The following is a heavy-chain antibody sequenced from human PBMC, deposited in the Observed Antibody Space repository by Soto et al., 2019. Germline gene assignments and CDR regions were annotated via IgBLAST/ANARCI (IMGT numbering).Heavy chain of an antibody. J-gene: IGHJ5*02. V-gene: IGHV1-46*03. D-gene: IGHD6-13*01. CDR1: GYTFTSYY. CDR3: ARDPRIAAAGSIYWFDP. Sequence: ASVKVSCKASGYTFTSYYMHWVRQAPGQGLEWMGIINPSGGSTSYAQKFQGRVTMTRDTSTSTVYMELSSLRSEDTAVYYCARDPRIAAAGSIYWFDPWGQGTLVTVSS. CDR2: INPSGGST.